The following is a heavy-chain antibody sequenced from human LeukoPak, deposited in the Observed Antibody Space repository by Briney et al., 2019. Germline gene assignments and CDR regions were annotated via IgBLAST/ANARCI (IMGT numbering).Heavy chain of an antibody. D-gene: IGHD3-10*01. CDR2: IYYSGST. CDR3: ARLWFGDWFDP. J-gene: IGHJ5*02. Sequence: PSETLSLTCTVSGGSISSYYWSWIRQPPGKGLEWIGYIYYSGSTNYNPSLKSRVTISVDTSKNQFSLKLSSVTAADTAVYYCARLWFGDWFDPWGQGTLVTVSS. CDR1: GGSISSYY. V-gene: IGHV4-59*08.